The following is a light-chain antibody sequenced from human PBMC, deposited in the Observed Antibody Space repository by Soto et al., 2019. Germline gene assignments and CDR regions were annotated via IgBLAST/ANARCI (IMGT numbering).Light chain of an antibody. CDR2: EVS. CDR1: SSDIGDYDS. V-gene: IGLV2-14*01. Sequence: QSALTQPASVSGSPGQSITISCTGFSSDIGDYDSVSWYQQHPGNAPKLVIYEVSNRPSGISSRFSASKSGNTASLTISGLQADDEAEYYCSSYTSTSTVFGGGPKLTVL. J-gene: IGLJ2*01. CDR3: SSYTSTSTV.